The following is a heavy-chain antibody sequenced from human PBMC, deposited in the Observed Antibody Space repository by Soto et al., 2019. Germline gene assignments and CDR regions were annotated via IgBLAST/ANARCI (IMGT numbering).Heavy chain of an antibody. Sequence: EVQLVESGGGLVQPGGSPRLSCAASGFTFSNSWIHWVRQAPGKGLVWVSRINGDGSTINYADSVKGRFTISRDNAKNTLYLQLNSLRVEDTAVYYCVNGGYSGAGVYYFDFWGQGTLVTVSS. V-gene: IGHV3-74*01. D-gene: IGHD5-12*01. CDR2: INGDGSTI. CDR1: GFTFSNSW. CDR3: VNGGYSGAGVYYFDF. J-gene: IGHJ4*02.